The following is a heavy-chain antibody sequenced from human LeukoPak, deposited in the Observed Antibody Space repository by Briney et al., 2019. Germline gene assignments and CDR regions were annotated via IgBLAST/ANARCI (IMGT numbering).Heavy chain of an antibody. D-gene: IGHD3-16*01. CDR2: TAYEGGEK. V-gene: IGHV3-30*01. Sequence: PGRSLRLSCAASRSTFSGHLLHWVRQAPGKGLEWVAGTAYEGGEKYYADSVSGRFTISRDNSDNTVYLQMNGLRLEDTAVYFCAREGDRHLTFDYWGRGTLVTVSS. CDR3: AREGDRHLTFDY. J-gene: IGHJ4*02. CDR1: RSTFSGHL.